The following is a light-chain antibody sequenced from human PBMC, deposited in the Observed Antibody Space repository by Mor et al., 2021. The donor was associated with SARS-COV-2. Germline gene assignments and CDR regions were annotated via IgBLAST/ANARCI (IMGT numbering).Light chain of an antibody. J-gene: IGKJ4*01. Sequence: YGERPGKAPKVLIYDASHLETGVPSRFSGSGSGTDFTLTISSLQTEDIATYYCQQYDDLVSFGGG. CDR2: DAS. V-gene: IGKV1-33*01. CDR3: QQYDDLVS.